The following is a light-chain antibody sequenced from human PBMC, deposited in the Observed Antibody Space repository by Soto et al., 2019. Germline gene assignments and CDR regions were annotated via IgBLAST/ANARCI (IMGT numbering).Light chain of an antibody. V-gene: IGKV3-20*01. CDR3: QQYGSSLIT. CDR2: SSS. CDR1: QSISSTL. J-gene: IGKJ5*01. Sequence: EIELTQSPGTLSLSPGERATLSCKASQSISSTLLAWYQQKTGQAPRLLIYSSSIRATGIPDRFSGSGSGTDFTLTISRLEPEDFAVYYCQQYGSSLITFGQGTRLAIK.